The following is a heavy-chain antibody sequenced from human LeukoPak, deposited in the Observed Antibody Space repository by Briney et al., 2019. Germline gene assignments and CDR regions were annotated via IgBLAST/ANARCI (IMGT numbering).Heavy chain of an antibody. CDR1: GFTFSNYW. Sequence: GGSLTLSCAASGFTFSNYWMSWVRQVPGKGLEWVANIKQDGSEGFYVDSAKGRFTISRDNAKNSLYLQMNNLRAEDTAVYYCAKDRAPSVYSGYVHWGRGTLVTVSS. V-gene: IGHV3-7*01. CDR3: AKDRAPSVYSGYVH. J-gene: IGHJ4*02. D-gene: IGHD5-12*01. CDR2: IKQDGSEG.